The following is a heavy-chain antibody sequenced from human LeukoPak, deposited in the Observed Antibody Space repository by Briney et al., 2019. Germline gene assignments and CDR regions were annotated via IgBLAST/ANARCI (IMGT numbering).Heavy chain of an antibody. D-gene: IGHD2-15*01. CDR3: AKSPTRGSLFDY. CDR1: GFTFSSHG. V-gene: IGHV3-23*01. J-gene: IGHJ4*02. CDR2: ISGSGDNT. Sequence: GGSLRLSCAASGFTFSSHGMSWVRQAPGKGLEWVSTISGSGDNTYYADSVKGRFTISRDNSKNTLYLQMNSLRAEDTAVYYCAKSPTRGSLFDYWGQGTLVTVSS.